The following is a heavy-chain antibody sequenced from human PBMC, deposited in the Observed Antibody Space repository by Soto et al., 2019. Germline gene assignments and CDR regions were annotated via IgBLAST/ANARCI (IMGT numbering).Heavy chain of an antibody. D-gene: IGHD6-13*01. J-gene: IGHJ6*02. CDR1: GGTFSSYA. CDR2: IIPIFGTA. CDR3: ARDFSSSSWYDPPYYYYGMDV. Sequence: GASVKVSCKASGGTFSSYAISWVRQAPGQGLEWMGGIIPIFGTANYAQKFQGRVTITADESTSTAYMELSSLRSEDTAVYYCARDFSSSSWYDPPYYYYGMDVWGQGTTVTVSS. V-gene: IGHV1-69*13.